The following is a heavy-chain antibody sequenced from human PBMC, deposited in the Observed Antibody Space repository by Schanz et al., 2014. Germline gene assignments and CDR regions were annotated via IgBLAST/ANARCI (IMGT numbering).Heavy chain of an antibody. Sequence: GQLAESGGGLVQPGGSLRLSCAVSGFTVSSNHMSWVRQAPGKGLEWVSYICSSGNTIYYADSVKGRFTISRDNAKNTLYLQMSSLRAEDTAIYYCAKLSSSGRLAGYFDYWGQGALVTVSS. CDR3: AKLSSSGRLAGYFDY. D-gene: IGHD6-19*01. J-gene: IGHJ4*02. CDR2: ICSSGNTI. V-gene: IGHV3-11*01. CDR1: GFTVSSNH.